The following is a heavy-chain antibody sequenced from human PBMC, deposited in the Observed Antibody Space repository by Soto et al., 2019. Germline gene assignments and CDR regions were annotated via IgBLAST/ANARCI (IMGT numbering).Heavy chain of an antibody. J-gene: IGHJ5*02. CDR3: AACSGGSCYSGWFDP. CDR2: ISAYNGNT. V-gene: IGHV1-18*01. Sequence: EASVKVSCKASGYTFTSYGISWVRQAPGQGLEWMGWISAYNGNTNYAQKLQGRVTMTTDTSTSTAYMELRSLRSDDTAVYYCAACSGGSCYSGWFDPWGQGTLVTVSS. CDR1: GYTFTSYG. D-gene: IGHD2-15*01.